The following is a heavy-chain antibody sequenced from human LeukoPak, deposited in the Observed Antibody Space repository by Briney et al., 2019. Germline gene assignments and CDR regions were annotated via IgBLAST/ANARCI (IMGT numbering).Heavy chain of an antibody. Sequence: GASVKVSCKASGYTFTSYDINWVRQAPGQGLEWMGWISAYNGNTNYAQKLQGRVTMTTDTSTSTAYMELRSLRSDDTAVYYCAREEAAGLRFDPWGQGTLVTVSS. CDR3: AREEAAGLRFDP. V-gene: IGHV1-18*01. CDR2: ISAYNGNT. D-gene: IGHD6-13*01. CDR1: GYTFTSYD. J-gene: IGHJ5*02.